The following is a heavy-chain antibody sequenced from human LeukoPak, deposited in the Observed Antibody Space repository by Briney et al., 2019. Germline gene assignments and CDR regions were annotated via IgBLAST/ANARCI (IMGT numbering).Heavy chain of an antibody. CDR2: IYSIDST. CDR1: EITVSSAY. J-gene: IGHJ5*02. CDR3: ARADCSSSTCYLRRSWFDP. Sequence: PGGSLRLSCAAAPEITVSSAYMSWVRQPAGKRLEWVSLIYSIDSTYYADSVKGRFTISRDDSKNAVYLQMNSLRVDDTAVYYCARADCSSSTCYLRRSWFDPWGQGTLVTVSS. D-gene: IGHD2-2*01. V-gene: IGHV3-53*01.